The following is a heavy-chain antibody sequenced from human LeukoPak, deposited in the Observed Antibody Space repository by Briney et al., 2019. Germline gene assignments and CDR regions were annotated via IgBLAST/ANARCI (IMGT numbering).Heavy chain of an antibody. CDR3: ARDGYSSGWYLGRPNFDY. J-gene: IGHJ4*02. D-gene: IGHD6-19*01. CDR2: IRSSSSTI. V-gene: IGHV3-48*01. Sequence: PGGSLRLSCAASGFTFSSYSMNWVRQAPGKGLEWVSYIRSSSSTIYYADSVKGRFTISRDNAKNSLYLQMNSLRAEDTAVYYCARDGYSSGWYLGRPNFDYWGQGILVTVSS. CDR1: GFTFSSYS.